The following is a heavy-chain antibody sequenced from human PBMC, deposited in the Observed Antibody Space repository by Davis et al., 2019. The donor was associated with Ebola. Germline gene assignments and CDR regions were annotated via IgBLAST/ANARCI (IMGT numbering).Heavy chain of an antibody. CDR1: GGSLSDSS. J-gene: IGHJ6*02. CDR3: ARPRYITIFGVVHGMDV. V-gene: IGHV4-34*01. Sequence: MPSETLSLTCAVYGGSLSDSSWTWIRQALGKGLEWIGDIDRRGTTNFNPSLIGRVTISLDVSKNQFSLGLTSVTAADTAMYYCARPRYITIFGVVHGMDVWGQGTTVTVSS. CDR2: IDRRGTT. D-gene: IGHD3-3*01.